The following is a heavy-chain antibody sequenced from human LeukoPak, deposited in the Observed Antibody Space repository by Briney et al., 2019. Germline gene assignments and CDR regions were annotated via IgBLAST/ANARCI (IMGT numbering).Heavy chain of an antibody. CDR3: ARDSTSYDSSGYYQLYFDY. CDR1: GFTFSSYE. J-gene: IGHJ4*02. D-gene: IGHD3-22*01. Sequence: PGGSLRLSCAASGFTFSSYEMNWVRQAPGKGLEWVSYISSSGSTICYADSVKGRFTISRDNAKNSLYLQMNSLRAEDTAVYYCARDSTSYDSSGYYQLYFDYWGQGTLVTVSS. CDR2: ISSSGSTI. V-gene: IGHV3-48*03.